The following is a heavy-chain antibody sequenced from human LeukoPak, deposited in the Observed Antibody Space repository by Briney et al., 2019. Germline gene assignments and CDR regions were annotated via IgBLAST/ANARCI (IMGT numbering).Heavy chain of an antibody. Sequence: TLSETLSLTCTVSGGSISSYYWSWIRQPPGKGLEWIGYIYYSGSTNYNPSLKSRVTISVDTSKNQFSLKLSSVTAADTAVYYCARVIGEKLVPVTNRFDPWGQGTLVTVSS. J-gene: IGHJ5*02. CDR1: GGSISSYY. CDR3: ARVIGEKLVPVTNRFDP. CDR2: IYYSGST. V-gene: IGHV4-59*01. D-gene: IGHD3-10*01.